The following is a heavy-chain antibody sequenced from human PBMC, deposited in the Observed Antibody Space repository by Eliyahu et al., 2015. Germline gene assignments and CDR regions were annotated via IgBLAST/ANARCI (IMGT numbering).Heavy chain of an antibody. D-gene: IGHD2-15*01. CDR1: GFTFSSXW. J-gene: IGHJ6*02. V-gene: IGHV3-7*01. CDR3: AREGGYPGYCSGGSCYYYYYYGMDV. Sequence: EVQLVESGGGLVQPGGSLSLSCAASGFTFSSXWMXXXRXAXGKGLEWGGNIKQDGSEKYYVDSVKGRFTITRDNAKNSLYLQMNSLRAEDTAVYYCAREGGYPGYCSGGSCYYYYYYGMDVWGQGTTVTVSS. CDR2: IKQDGSEK.